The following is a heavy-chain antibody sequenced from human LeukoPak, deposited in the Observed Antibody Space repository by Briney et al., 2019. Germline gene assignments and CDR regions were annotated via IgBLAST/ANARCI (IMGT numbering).Heavy chain of an antibody. CDR2: ISSSSSTI. CDR3: ARDSYSSGWALGD. CDR1: GFTFSSYS. Sequence: PGGSLRLSCAASGFTFSSYSMNWVRQAPGKGLEWVSYISSSSSTIYYADSVKGRFTISRDNAKNSLYLQMNSLRAEDTAVYYCARDSYSSGWALGDSGQGTLVTVSS. J-gene: IGHJ4*02. D-gene: IGHD6-19*01. V-gene: IGHV3-48*04.